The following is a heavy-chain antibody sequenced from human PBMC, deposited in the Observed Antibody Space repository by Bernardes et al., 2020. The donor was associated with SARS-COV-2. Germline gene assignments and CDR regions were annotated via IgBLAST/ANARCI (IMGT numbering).Heavy chain of an antibody. V-gene: IGHV1-8*01. D-gene: IGHD7-27*01. J-gene: IGHJ4*02. CDR2: MNPNNGHT. CDR3: ARSTSANRGPEGSRGFDF. CDR1: GYTFTSYD. Sequence: ASVKVSCKASGYTFTSYDVNWVRQAPGQRPEWMGWMNPNNGHTDYSQKFQGRLSMTRDTSMRVAFMELSSLKFDDAAVYYCARSTSANRGPEGSRGFDFWGQGTLVTVTS.